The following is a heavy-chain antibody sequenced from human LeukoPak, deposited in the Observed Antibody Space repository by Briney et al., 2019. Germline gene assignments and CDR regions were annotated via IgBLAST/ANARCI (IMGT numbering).Heavy chain of an antibody. V-gene: IGHV3-74*01. CDR3: ARGGLEPVGC. CDR2: INPDGSTS. CDR1: GFSFSTYW. Sequence: PGGSLRLSCAASGFSFSTYWMHWVRQAPGKGLVWVARINPDGSTSSYADSVKGRLTISRDNAKNTLYLQMSSLKADDTAVYYCARGGLEPVGCWGQGTLVTVSS. D-gene: IGHD1-1*01. J-gene: IGHJ4*02.